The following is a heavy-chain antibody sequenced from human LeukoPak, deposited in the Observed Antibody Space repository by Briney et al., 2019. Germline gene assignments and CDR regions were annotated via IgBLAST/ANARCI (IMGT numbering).Heavy chain of an antibody. V-gene: IGHV4-39*07. CDR2: IYYSGST. J-gene: IGHJ4*02. D-gene: IGHD3-3*01. CDR1: GGSISSSSYY. Sequence: PSETLSLTCTVSGGSISSSSYYWGWIRQPPGKGLEWIGSIYYSGSTYYNPSLKSRVTISVDMSKNQFSLKVSSVTAADTAVYYCASPARPWSGWWDYWGQGTLVTVSS. CDR3: ASPARPWSGWWDY.